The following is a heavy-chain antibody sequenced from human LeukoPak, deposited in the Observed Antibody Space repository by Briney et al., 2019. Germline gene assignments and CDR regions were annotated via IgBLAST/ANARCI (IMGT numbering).Heavy chain of an antibody. D-gene: IGHD3-22*01. CDR2: IYTSGST. CDR1: GGSISSYY. Sequence: SETLSLTCTVSGGSISSYYWSWIRQVAGKGLEWIGRIYTSGSTNYNPSLKSRVTMSVDTSKNQFSLKLSSVTAADTAVYYCARSSEGRYYYDSSGYSYYYYYMDVWGKGTTVTISS. CDR3: ARSSEGRYYYDSSGYSYYYYYMDV. V-gene: IGHV4-4*07. J-gene: IGHJ6*03.